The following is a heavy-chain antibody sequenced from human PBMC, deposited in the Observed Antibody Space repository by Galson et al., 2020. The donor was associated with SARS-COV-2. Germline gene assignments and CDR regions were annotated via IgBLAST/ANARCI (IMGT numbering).Heavy chain of an antibody. Sequence: GESLKISRGVSGFIFSDAWLSWVRQAPGKGLEWVGRIKSLRSGGTTDYAAPVKGRFIISRDDSINTMYLQMNSLKVEDTAVYYCSQNADFRGRIESWGQGSLVTDAS. J-gene: IGHJ4*02. CDR3: SQNADFRGRIES. CDR2: IKSLRSGGTT. V-gene: IGHV3-15*01. CDR1: GFIFSDAW. D-gene: IGHD3-16*01.